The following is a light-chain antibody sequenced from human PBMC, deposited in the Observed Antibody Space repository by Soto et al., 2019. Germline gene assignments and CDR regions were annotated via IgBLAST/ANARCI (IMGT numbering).Light chain of an antibody. CDR1: QGISSY. Sequence: DIQMTQSPSSLSASVGDRVTITCRTSQGISSYLNWYQLKPGKAPKLLIYASSYLQSGVPSRFSGSGSVTDFTLTIGSLQAEDFAIYYCQQSYSIPFTFGGGNKVEIK. CDR3: QQSYSIPFT. V-gene: IGKV1-39*01. J-gene: IGKJ4*01. CDR2: ASS.